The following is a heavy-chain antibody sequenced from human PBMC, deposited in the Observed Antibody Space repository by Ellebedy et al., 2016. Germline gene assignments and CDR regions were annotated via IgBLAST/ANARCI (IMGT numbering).Heavy chain of an antibody. CDR2: IYYSGST. J-gene: IGHJ6*02. CDR1: GGSISSNSYY. V-gene: IGHV4-39*01. CDR3: ARHFTLTTVTSNHYYGMDV. Sequence: SETLSLXXTVSGGSISSNSYYWGWIRQPPGKGLEWIGSIYYSGSTYYNPSLKSRVTISVDTSKNQFSLKLSSVTAADTAVYYCARHFTLTTVTSNHYYGMDVWGQGTTVTVSS. D-gene: IGHD4-17*01.